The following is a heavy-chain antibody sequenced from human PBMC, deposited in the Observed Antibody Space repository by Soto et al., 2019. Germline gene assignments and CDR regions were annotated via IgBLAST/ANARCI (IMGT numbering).Heavy chain of an antibody. CDR1: SFSGYY. D-gene: IGHD1-26*01. J-gene: IGHJ5*02. CDR2: INHSGST. V-gene: IGHV4-34*01. Sequence: SFSGYYWSWIRQPPGKGLEWIGEINHSGSTNYNPSLKSRVTISVDTSKNQFSLKLSSVTAADTAVYYCARGMVGALPPPPWGQGTLVTVSS. CDR3: ARGMVGALPPPP.